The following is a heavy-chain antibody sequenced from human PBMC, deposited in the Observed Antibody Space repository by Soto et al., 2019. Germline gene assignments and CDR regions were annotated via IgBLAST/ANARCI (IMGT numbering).Heavy chain of an antibody. Sequence: GESLKIPCQVSGYTFTNYCVAWVRQLPGKGREWMGIVFPGDSQTTYGPSFEGQVTFSADQSTSTAFLQWNRLRASDTGVYFCARRKLHWGRGSCDGTNDIDNWAPGTTVT. J-gene: IGHJ4*02. CDR3: ARRKLHWGRGSCDGTNDIDN. D-gene: IGHD1-7*01. CDR1: GYTFTNYC. CDR2: VFPGDSQT. V-gene: IGHV5-51*01.